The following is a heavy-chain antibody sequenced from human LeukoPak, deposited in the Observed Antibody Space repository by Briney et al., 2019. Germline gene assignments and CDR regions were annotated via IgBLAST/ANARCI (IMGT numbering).Heavy chain of an antibody. D-gene: IGHD3-10*01. Sequence: SETLSLTCTVSGGSISSYYWSWIRQPPGKGLEWIGYIYYSGSTNYNPSLKSRVTISVDTSKNQFSLKLSSVTAADTAVYYCARGAYYGSGSYPFDYWGQGTLVTVSS. CDR1: GGSISSYY. CDR3: ARGAYYGSGSYPFDY. CDR2: IYYSGST. J-gene: IGHJ4*02. V-gene: IGHV4-59*01.